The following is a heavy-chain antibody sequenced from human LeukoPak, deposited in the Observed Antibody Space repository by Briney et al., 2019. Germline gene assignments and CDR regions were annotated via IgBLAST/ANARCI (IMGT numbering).Heavy chain of an antibody. D-gene: IGHD1-14*01. CDR2: IYYSGST. Sequence: PSETLSLTCTVSGGSISSYYWSWIRQPPGKGLEWIGYIYYSGSTNYNPSLKSRVTISVDTSMNQFSLKLSSVTAADTAVYYCARDRKAGLFDYWGQGTLVTVSS. V-gene: IGHV4-59*01. CDR3: ARDRKAGLFDY. J-gene: IGHJ4*02. CDR1: GGSISSYY.